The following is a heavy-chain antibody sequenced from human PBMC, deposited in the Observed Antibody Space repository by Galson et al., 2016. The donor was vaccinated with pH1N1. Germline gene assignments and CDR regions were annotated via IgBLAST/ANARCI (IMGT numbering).Heavy chain of an antibody. CDR2: ISSSGSTI. CDR1: GFTFSSYE. V-gene: IGHV3-48*03. D-gene: IGHD5-12*01. Sequence: SLRLSCAASGFTFSSYEMNWVRQAPEKGLEWVSYISSSGSTIYYADSVKGRFTISRDNAKNSLYLQMNSLRTEDTAVHYCARDSECSDHEGFHWAQGTLVIVSS. J-gene: IGHJ4*02. CDR3: ARDSECSDHEGFH.